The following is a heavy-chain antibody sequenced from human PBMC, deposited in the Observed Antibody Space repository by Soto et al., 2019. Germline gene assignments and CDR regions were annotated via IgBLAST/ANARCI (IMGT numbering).Heavy chain of an antibody. J-gene: IGHJ6*02. CDR3: ARVRVRQQLVLNYYYYYGMDV. CDR1: GGSFSGYY. CDR2: INHSGST. Sequence: LSLTCAVYGGSFSGYYWSWIRQPPGKGLEWIGEINHSGSTNYNPSLKSRVTISVDTSKNQFSLKLSSVTAADTAVYYCARVRVRQQLVLNYYYYYGMDVWGQGTTVTVSS. D-gene: IGHD6-13*01. V-gene: IGHV4-34*01.